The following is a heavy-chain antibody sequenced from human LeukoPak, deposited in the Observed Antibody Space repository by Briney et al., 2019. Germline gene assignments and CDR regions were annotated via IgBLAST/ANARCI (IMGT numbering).Heavy chain of an antibody. J-gene: IGHJ6*03. CDR1: GGSISSSY. Sequence: SETLSLTCTVSGGSISSSYWSWVRQPPGKGLEWIGYIYHSGSTYYNPSLKSRVTISVDRSKNQFSLKLSSVTAADTAVYYCARDRGPTGVVTYYYYYYMDVWGKGTTVTVSS. CDR2: IYHSGST. D-gene: IGHD3-3*01. CDR3: ARDRGPTGVVTYYYYYYMDV. V-gene: IGHV4-59*12.